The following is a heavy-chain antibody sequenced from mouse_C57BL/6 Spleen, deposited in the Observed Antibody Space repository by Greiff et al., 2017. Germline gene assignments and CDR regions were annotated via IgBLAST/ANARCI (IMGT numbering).Heavy chain of an antibody. V-gene: IGHV1-80*01. CDR1: GYAFSSYW. Sequence: QVQLQQSGAELVKPGASVKISCKASGYAFSSYWMYWVNQRPGKGLEWIGQIYPGDGDTNYNGKFKGKATLTADNSSSTAYMQLSSLSSEDSAVYLCARTGGGIYYYYAMDYWGQGTSVTVSS. D-gene: IGHD1-1*02. CDR2: IYPGDGDT. J-gene: IGHJ4*01. CDR3: ARTGGGIYYYYAMDY.